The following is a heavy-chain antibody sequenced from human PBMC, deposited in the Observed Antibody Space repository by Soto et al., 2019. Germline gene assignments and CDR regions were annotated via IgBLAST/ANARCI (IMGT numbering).Heavy chain of an antibody. CDR2: INPSGGST. V-gene: IGHV1-46*01. CDR3: ARDLSGIVLVPAAKRGYYYYGMDV. J-gene: IGHJ6*02. Sequence: ASVKVSCKASGYTFTSYYMHWVRQAPGQGLEWMGIINPSGGSTSYAQKFQGRVTMTRDTSTSTVYMELSSLRSEDTAVYYCARDLSGIVLVPAAKRGYYYYGMDVWGQGTTVTVSS. D-gene: IGHD2-2*01. CDR1: GYTFTSYY.